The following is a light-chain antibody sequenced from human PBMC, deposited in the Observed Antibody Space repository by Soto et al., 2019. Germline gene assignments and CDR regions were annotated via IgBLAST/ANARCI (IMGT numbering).Light chain of an antibody. V-gene: IGKV3-20*01. CDR1: QGVSSSY. Sequence: EIVLTQSPGTLSLSPGERATLSCRASQGVSSSYLAWYQQKPGQAPRLLISGASNRATGIPDRFSGSGSGTDFILTISRLEPEDFALYYCQQYGGSPPFTFGPGTKVDIK. CDR3: QQYGGSPPFT. CDR2: GAS. J-gene: IGKJ3*01.